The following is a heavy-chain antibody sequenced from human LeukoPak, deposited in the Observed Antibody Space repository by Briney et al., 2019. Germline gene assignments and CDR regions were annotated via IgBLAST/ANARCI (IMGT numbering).Heavy chain of an antibody. Sequence: GRSLRLSCAASGFTFDDYAMHWLRQAPGKGLEWVSGISWNSGSIGYADPVKGRFTISRDNAKNSLYLQMNSLRAEDTALYYCAKDGQPTVTTVDYWGQGTLVTVSS. CDR3: AKDGQPTVTTVDY. CDR2: ISWNSGSI. J-gene: IGHJ4*02. CDR1: GFTFDDYA. V-gene: IGHV3-9*01. D-gene: IGHD4-17*01.